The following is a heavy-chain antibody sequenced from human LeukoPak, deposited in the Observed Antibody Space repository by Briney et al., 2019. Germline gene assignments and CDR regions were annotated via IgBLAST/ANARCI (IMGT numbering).Heavy chain of an antibody. V-gene: IGHV3-53*01. Sequence: GGSLRLSCAASGFNVSSNYMSWVRQAPGKGLEWVSVIYSGGSTYYADSVKGRFTISRDNSKNTLYLQMNSLRAEDTAVYYCAKEDLVGPFMDVWGQGTTVTVSS. J-gene: IGHJ6*02. CDR2: IYSGGST. CDR1: GFNVSSNY. D-gene: IGHD6-6*01. CDR3: AKEDLVGPFMDV.